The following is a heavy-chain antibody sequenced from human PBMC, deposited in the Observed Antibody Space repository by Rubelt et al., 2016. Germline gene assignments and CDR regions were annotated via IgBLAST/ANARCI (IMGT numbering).Heavy chain of an antibody. Sequence: QVQLVQSGAEVKKPGASVKVSCKASGYTFTSYYMHWVRQAPGQGLEWVGIINPRGGSTSYARTFQGGVTMTRYTSTSTVYMELSSLSSEDTSVYYCARTKTVEMATIPLAYWGQGTLVTVSS. CDR2: INPRGGST. D-gene: IGHD5-24*01. J-gene: IGHJ4*02. CDR1: GYTFTSYY. CDR3: ARTKTVEMATIPLAY. V-gene: IGHV1-46*01.